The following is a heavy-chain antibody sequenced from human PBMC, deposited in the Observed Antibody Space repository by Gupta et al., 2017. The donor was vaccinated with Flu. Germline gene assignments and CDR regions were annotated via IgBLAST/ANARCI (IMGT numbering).Heavy chain of an antibody. V-gene: IGHV3-9*01. CDR3: AKGSGSYYFYCAFDI. CDR2: ISWNSGSI. D-gene: IGHD1-26*01. Sequence: EVQLVESGGGLVQPGRSLRLSCAASGFTFDDYAMHWVRQAPGKGLEWVSGISWNSGSIGYADSVKGRFTISRDNAKNSLYLQMNSLRAEETALYYCAKGSGSYYFYCAFDIWGQGTMVTVSS. CDR1: GFTFDDYA. J-gene: IGHJ3*02.